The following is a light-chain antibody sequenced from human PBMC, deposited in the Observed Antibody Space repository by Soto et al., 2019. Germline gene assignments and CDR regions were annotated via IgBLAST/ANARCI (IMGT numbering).Light chain of an antibody. V-gene: IGLV2-14*01. CDR3: SSYTSSSTVT. J-gene: IGLJ2*01. CDR1: SSDIGGYKY. Sequence: QSALTQPASVSGSPGQSITISCTGTSSDIGGYKYVSWYQQHPGEAPKLMIYDVSNRPSGVSNRFSGSKSGNTASPTISGLQTEDEADYYCSSYTSSSTVTFGGGTKVTVL. CDR2: DVS.